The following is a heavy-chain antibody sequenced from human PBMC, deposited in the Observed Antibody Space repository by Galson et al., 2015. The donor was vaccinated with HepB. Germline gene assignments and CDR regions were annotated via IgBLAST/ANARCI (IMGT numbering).Heavy chain of an antibody. Sequence: SLRLSCAASGFTFSSYGMHWVRQAPGKGLEWVAVIWYDGSNKYYADSVKGRFTISRDNSKNTLYLQMNSLRAEDTAVYYCAREGCSGGSCYSRSPHNWFDPWGQGTLVTVSS. D-gene: IGHD2-15*01. V-gene: IGHV3-33*01. CDR2: IWYDGSNK. CDR1: GFTFSSYG. CDR3: AREGCSGGSCYSRSPHNWFDP. J-gene: IGHJ5*02.